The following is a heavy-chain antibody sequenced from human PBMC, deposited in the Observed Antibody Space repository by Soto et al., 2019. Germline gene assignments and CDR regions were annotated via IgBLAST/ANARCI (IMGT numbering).Heavy chain of an antibody. V-gene: IGHV3-15*07. CDR2: IKSKPDGETT. D-gene: IGHD3-3*01. CDR3: NTYYDFGGGHTPL. CDR1: GFPLPKLW. J-gene: IGHJ4*02. Sequence: QLVEPGGALVKPGGSLALPFAGSGFPLPKLWRTWSRRPQGKGLEWVGRIKSKPDGETTDYAAPVKGRFTISRDDSTNTLYLQMNSLQTEDSGLYYCNTYYDFGGGHTPLWGQGTLVTVSS.